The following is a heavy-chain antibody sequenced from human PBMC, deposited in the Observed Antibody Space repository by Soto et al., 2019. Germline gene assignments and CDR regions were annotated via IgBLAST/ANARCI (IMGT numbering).Heavy chain of an antibody. CDR1: GFTFSSYG. J-gene: IGHJ6*02. CDR2: ISYDGSNK. V-gene: IGHV3-30*18. CDR3: AKARRYSYGLTHYGMDV. Sequence: QVQLVESGGGVVQPGRSLRLSCAASGFTFSSYGMHWVRQAPGKGLEWVAVISYDGSNKYYADSLKGRFTISRDNSKNTLYLQMNSLRAEDTAVYYCAKARRYSYGLTHYGMDVWGQGTTVTVSS. D-gene: IGHD5-18*01.